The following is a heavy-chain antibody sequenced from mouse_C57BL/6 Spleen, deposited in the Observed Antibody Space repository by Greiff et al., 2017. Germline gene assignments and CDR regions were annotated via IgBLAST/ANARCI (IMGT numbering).Heavy chain of an antibody. CDR2: IDPETGGT. D-gene: IGHD4-1*01. CDR1: GYTFTDYG. CDR3: TLTGKGAWFAY. V-gene: IGHV1-15*01. J-gene: IGHJ3*01. Sequence: QVQLQQSGAELVRPGASVTLSCKASGYTFTDYGMHWVKQTPVHGLEWIGAIDPETGGTAYNQKFKGKAILTADKSSSTAYMELRSLTSEDSAVYYCTLTGKGAWFAYWGQGTLVTVSA.